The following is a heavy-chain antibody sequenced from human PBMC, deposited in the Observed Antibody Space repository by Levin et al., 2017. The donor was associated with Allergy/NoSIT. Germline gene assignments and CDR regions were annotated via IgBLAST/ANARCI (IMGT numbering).Heavy chain of an antibody. CDR3: AKYVVATSRYIDV. Sequence: PGGSLRLSCAASGFTFSNYAMTWVRQAPGKGLEWVSTISVDGNTYYADSVKGRFTISRDNSKSTLYLQMNSLRGEDTAVYSCAKYVVATSRYIDVWGKGTTVTVSS. CDR1: GFTFSNYA. J-gene: IGHJ6*03. CDR2: ISVDGNT. D-gene: IGHD2-21*02. V-gene: IGHV3-23*01.